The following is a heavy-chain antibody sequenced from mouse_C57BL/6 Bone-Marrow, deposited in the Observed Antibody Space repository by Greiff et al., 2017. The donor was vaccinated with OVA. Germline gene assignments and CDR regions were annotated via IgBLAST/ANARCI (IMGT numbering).Heavy chain of an antibody. Sequence: EVQLQQSGPELVKPGASVKISCKASGHSFTGYYMNWVKQSPEKSLEWIGEINPSTGGTTYNQKFKAKATLTVDKSSSTAYMQLKSLTSEDSAVYYCARSYYSNYVPYFDYWGQGTTLTVSS. CDR2: INPSTGGT. J-gene: IGHJ2*01. D-gene: IGHD2-5*01. CDR1: GHSFTGYY. CDR3: ARSYYSNYVPYFDY. V-gene: IGHV1-42*01.